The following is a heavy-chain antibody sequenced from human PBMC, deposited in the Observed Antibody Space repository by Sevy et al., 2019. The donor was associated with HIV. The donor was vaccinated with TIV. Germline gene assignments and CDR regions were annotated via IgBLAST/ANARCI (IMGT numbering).Heavy chain of an antibody. J-gene: IGHJ6*02. CDR2: ISSSSNYI. V-gene: IGHV3-21*01. Sequence: GGSMRLSCAASGFTFSSYNMNWVRQAPGKGLEWVSSISSSSNYIYYADSMKGRFTISSDNAKNSLYLQMNSLRAEDTAVYYCARVVAYCSGGSCFPGYYYGMDVWGQGTTVTVSS. CDR1: GFTFSSYN. CDR3: ARVVAYCSGGSCFPGYYYGMDV. D-gene: IGHD2-15*01.